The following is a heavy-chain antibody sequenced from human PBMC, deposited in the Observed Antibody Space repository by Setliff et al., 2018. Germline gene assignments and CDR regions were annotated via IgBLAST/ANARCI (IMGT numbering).Heavy chain of an antibody. CDR2: ISNRGST. D-gene: IGHD3-3*01. Sequence: SETLSLTCTVSGDYISSQYWSWIRQPPGKGLEWIGYISNRGSTDYNPSLKSRVTISEDTSRSQFSLKLTPVTTADTAVYYCALSDHYPFYYDYWGLGTLVTVSS. CDR3: ALSDHYPFYYDY. J-gene: IGHJ4*02. CDR1: GDYISSQY. V-gene: IGHV4-59*11.